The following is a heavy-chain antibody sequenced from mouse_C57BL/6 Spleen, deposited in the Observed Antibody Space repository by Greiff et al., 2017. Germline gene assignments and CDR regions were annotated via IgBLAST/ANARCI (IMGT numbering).Heavy chain of an antibody. CDR1: GYTFTDYY. CDR3: ARARVYR. V-gene: IGHV1-19*01. D-gene: IGHD2-1*01. Sequence: VESGASVKMSCKASGYTFTDYYMNWVKQSHGKSLEWIGVINPYNGGTSYNQKFKGKATLTVDKSSSTAYMELNSLTSEDSAVNYCARARVYRWGQGTLVTVSA. J-gene: IGHJ3*01. CDR2: INPYNGGT.